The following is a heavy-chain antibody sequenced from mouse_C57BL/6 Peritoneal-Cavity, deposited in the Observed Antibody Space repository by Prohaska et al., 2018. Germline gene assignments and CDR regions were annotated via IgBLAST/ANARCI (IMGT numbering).Heavy chain of an antibody. CDR2: INPDSSTI. D-gene: IGHD1-1*01. CDR3: ARLGYYGAMDY. CDR1: GIDFSSYW. Sequence: EVKLLQSGGGLVQPGRSLKLSCAASGIDFSSYWMSWVRRAPGKGLEWIGEINPDSSTINYAPSLKDKFIISRDNAKNTLYLQMSKVRSEDTALYYCARLGYYGAMDYWGQGTSVTVSS. V-gene: IGHV4-1*01. J-gene: IGHJ4*01.